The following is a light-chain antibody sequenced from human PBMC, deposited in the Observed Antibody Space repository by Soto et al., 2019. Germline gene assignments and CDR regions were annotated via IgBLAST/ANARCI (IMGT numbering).Light chain of an antibody. CDR2: WAS. CDR1: QSVLYSSNNKNY. CDR3: QQYYDTPST. J-gene: IGKJ2*01. Sequence: DIVMTQSPDSLAVSLGERATINCKSSQSVLYSSNNKNYLAWYQHKPGQPPKLLIYWASTRESGVPDRFSGSGSGTDFTLTISSLQAEDVAVYYCQQYYDTPSTFGQGTKLEIK. V-gene: IGKV4-1*01.